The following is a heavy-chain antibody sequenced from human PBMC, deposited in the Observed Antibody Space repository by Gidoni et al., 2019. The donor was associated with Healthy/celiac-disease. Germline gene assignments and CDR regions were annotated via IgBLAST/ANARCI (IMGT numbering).Heavy chain of an antibody. CDR1: GFTFSSYR. J-gene: IGHJ6*02. CDR2: NNSDGSST. D-gene: IGHD3-9*01. Sequence: EVQLVESGGGLVQPGGSLRLSCAASGFTFSSYRMNWVRQAPGKGLVWVSRNNSDGSSTSYADSVKGRFTISRDNAKNTLYLQMNRLRAEDTAVYYCARKRFDILTGYYYGMDVWGQGTTVTVSS. CDR3: ARKRFDILTGYYYGMDV. V-gene: IGHV3-74*01.